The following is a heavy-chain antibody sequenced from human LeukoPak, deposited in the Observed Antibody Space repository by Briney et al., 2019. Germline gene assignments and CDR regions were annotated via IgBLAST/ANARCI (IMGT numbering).Heavy chain of an antibody. Sequence: PGGSLRLSCAASGFTFSSYSMNWVRQAPGKGLEGVSYISSSSSTIYYADSVKGRFTISRDNSKNTLYLQMNSPRAEDTAVYYCAKVSIAARPVDYWGQGTLVTVSS. V-gene: IGHV3-48*01. D-gene: IGHD6-6*01. CDR2: ISSSSSTI. CDR1: GFTFSSYS. CDR3: AKVSIAARPVDY. J-gene: IGHJ4*02.